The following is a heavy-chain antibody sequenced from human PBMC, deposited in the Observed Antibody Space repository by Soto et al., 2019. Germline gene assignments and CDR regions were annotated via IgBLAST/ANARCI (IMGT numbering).Heavy chain of an antibody. V-gene: IGHV3-23*01. Sequence: EVKLLESGGGLAQPGGSLRLSCAASGFTFSSYAMSWVRQAPGKGLEWVSAISGSGGSTYYADSVKGRFTISRDNSKNTLYLQMNSLRAEDTAVYYCAKVRTSLLMVYAKDAFDIWGQGTMVTVSS. CDR2: ISGSGGST. CDR1: GFTFSSYA. D-gene: IGHD2-8*01. J-gene: IGHJ3*02. CDR3: AKVRTSLLMVYAKDAFDI.